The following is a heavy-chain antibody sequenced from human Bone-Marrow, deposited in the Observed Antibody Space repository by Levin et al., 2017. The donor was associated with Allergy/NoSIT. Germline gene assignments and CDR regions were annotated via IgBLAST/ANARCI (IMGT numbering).Heavy chain of an antibody. Sequence: SETLSLTCTVSGGSISRYFWSWIRQSPGKGLEWVAYLYGRGITTYNPSLKSRVTMSADPPKSQLSLRFSSVTAADTAVYYCARGGGLNYLHSWGQGTLVTVSS. D-gene: IGHD3-16*01. CDR3: ARGGGLNYLHS. J-gene: IGHJ4*02. CDR2: LYGRGIT. CDR1: GGSISRYF. V-gene: IGHV4-59*01.